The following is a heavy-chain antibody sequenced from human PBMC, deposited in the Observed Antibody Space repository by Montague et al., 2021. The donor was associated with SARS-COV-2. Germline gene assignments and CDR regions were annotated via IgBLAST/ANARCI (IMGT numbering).Heavy chain of an antibody. CDR1: GSSISSYY. D-gene: IGHD2-15*01. Sequence: SETLSLTCTVAGSSISSYYWSWIRQPPGKGLEWIGYINYSGSTNXNPSLKSRVTISVDTSKNQFSLKLSSVTAADTAVYYCARNLVVNYWYGMDVWGRGTTVTVSS. CDR3: ARNLVVNYWYGMDV. V-gene: IGHV4-59*01. J-gene: IGHJ6*02. CDR2: INYSGST.